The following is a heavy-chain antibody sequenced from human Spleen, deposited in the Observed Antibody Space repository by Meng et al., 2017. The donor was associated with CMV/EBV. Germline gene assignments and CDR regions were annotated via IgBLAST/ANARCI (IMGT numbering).Heavy chain of an antibody. J-gene: IGHJ4*02. CDR3: AKGLDSSGYYPLNY. D-gene: IGHD3-22*01. CDR1: GFNVSRYA. Sequence: SGFNVSRYAMSWVRQAPGKGLEWVSTISGSGGSTYYADSVKGRFSISRDNSKNTLYLQRSGLRVEDTAVYYCAKGLDSSGYYPLNYWGQGTLVTVSS. CDR2: ISGSGGST. V-gene: IGHV3-23*01.